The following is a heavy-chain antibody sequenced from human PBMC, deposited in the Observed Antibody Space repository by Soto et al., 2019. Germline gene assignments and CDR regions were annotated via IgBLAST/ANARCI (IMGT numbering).Heavy chain of an antibody. V-gene: IGHV4-59*01. J-gene: IGHJ6*02. CDR3: ARGGRTGYDYGVVV. Sequence: SETLSLTCTVSGRSISSYYWSWIRQPPGKGLEWIGYIYYSGSTNYNPSLKSRVTISVDTSKNQFSLKLSSVTAADTAVYYCARGGRTGYDYGVVVWCPATTVTVPS. D-gene: IGHD3-16*01. CDR1: GRSISSYY. CDR2: IYYSGST.